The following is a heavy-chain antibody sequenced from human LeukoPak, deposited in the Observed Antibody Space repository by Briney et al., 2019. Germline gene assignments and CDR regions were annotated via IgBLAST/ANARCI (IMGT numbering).Heavy chain of an antibody. Sequence: GASVKVSCKASGYTFTSYGISWVRQAPGQGLEWMGWISAYNGNTNYAQKLQGRVTMTTDTSTSTVYMELSSLRSEDTAVYYCARVDYGDPFGNFDYWGQGTLVTVSS. D-gene: IGHD4-17*01. CDR2: ISAYNGNT. CDR3: ARVDYGDPFGNFDY. V-gene: IGHV1-18*01. J-gene: IGHJ4*02. CDR1: GYTFTSYG.